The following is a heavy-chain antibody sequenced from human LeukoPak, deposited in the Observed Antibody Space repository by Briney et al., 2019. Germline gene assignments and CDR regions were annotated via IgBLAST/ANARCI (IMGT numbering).Heavy chain of an antibody. V-gene: IGHV1-46*01. Sequence: GASVKVSCKASGYTFASYYMHWVRQAPGQGLEWMGIINPSGGSTSYAQKFQGGVTMTRDTSTSTVYMELSSLRSEDTAVYYCARSPKIITMIVVVTPSFDYWGQGTLVTVSS. J-gene: IGHJ4*02. D-gene: IGHD3-22*01. CDR2: INPSGGST. CDR1: GYTFASYY. CDR3: ARSPKIITMIVVVTPSFDY.